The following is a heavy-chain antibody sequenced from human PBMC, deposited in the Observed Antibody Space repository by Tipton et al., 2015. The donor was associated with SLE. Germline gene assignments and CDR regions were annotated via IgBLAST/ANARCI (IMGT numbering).Heavy chain of an antibody. CDR1: GGSFSGYY. D-gene: IGHD4-17*01. CDR2: INHSGST. Sequence: LRLSCAVYGGSFSGYYWSWIRQPPGKGLEWIGEINHSGSTNYNPSLKSRVTISVDTSKNQFSLKLSSVTAADTAVYYCATRIEPDYGDYVYAFDIWGQGTMVTVSS. CDR3: ATRIEPDYGDYVYAFDI. V-gene: IGHV4-34*01. J-gene: IGHJ3*02.